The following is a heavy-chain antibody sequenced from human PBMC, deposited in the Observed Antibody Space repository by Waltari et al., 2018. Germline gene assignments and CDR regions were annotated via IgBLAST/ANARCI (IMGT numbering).Heavy chain of an antibody. D-gene: IGHD2-15*01. J-gene: IGHJ4*02. CDR3: AIGWGGGSSQFLVD. Sequence: QVQLQESGPGLVKPSETLSLTCTVSGGSVSSGSYYWSWIRQPPGKGLEWIGYIYYSGGTKYNPSLKSRVTISVDTSKNQFSLKLSSVTAADTAVYYCAIGWGGGSSQFLVDWGQGTLVIVSS. V-gene: IGHV4-61*01. CDR1: GGSVSSGSYY. CDR2: IYYSGGT.